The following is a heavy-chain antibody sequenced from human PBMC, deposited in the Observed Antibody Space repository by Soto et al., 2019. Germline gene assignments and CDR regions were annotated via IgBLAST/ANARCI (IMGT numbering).Heavy chain of an antibody. D-gene: IGHD3-10*01. CDR3: ARGRASGSYYLLDY. J-gene: IGHJ4*02. Sequence: ASLKVSCKASGDTFTTYDINWVRQATGHRLERMGWINPNSGNIGYAQRFQGRVTMTRDTAIRTAYMEVSSLRADDTAVYYCARGRASGSYYLLDYWGQGTLVTVSS. V-gene: IGHV1-8*01. CDR1: GDTFTTYD. CDR2: INPNSGNI.